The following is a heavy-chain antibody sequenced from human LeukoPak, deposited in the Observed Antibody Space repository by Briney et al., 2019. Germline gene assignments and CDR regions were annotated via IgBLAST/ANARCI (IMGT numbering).Heavy chain of an antibody. CDR2: SIPMFGTT. CDR1: GGTFNSYA. Sequence: VASVKVPCKASGGTFNSYAINWVRQAPGQGLEWMGGSIPMFGTTNFAPEFQGRVTITADEFTNTAYMELTSLKSEDTAVYYCARGTTVTTTVLVPNDAFDIWGQGTMVTVSS. CDR3: ARGTTVTTTVLVPNDAFDI. D-gene: IGHD4-17*01. V-gene: IGHV1-69*13. J-gene: IGHJ3*02.